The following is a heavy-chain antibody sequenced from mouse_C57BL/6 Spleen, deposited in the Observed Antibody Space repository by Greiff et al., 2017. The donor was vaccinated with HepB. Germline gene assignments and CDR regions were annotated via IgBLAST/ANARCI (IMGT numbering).Heavy chain of an antibody. D-gene: IGHD2-3*01. CDR3: ARNNGYYLYAMDY. Sequence: VQLQQSGPELVKPGASVKLSCKASGYTFTEYTIHWVKQRSGQGLEWIGWFYPGSGSIKYNEKFKDKATLTADKSSSTAYMQLSSLTSEDSAVYYCARNNGYYLYAMDYWGQGTSVTVSS. J-gene: IGHJ4*01. CDR2: FYPGSGSI. CDR1: GYTFTEYT. V-gene: IGHV1-62-2*01.